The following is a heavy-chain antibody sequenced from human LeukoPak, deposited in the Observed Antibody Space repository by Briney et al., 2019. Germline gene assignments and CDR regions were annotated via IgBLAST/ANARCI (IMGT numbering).Heavy chain of an antibody. CDR3: ARLSSGYPFDY. Sequence: SETLSLTCTVSGGSINNYYWNWIRQPPGKGLEWIGYIYYSGSTNYNPSLKSRVTISVDTSKNQFSLKLSSVTAADTAVYYRARLSSGYPFDYWGQGTLVTVSS. CDR2: IYYSGST. D-gene: IGHD3-22*01. V-gene: IGHV4-59*12. J-gene: IGHJ4*02. CDR1: GGSINNYY.